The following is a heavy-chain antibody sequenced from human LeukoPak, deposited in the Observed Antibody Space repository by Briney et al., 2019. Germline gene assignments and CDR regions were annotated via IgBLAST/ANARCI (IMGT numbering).Heavy chain of an antibody. Sequence: GSLRLSCAASGFTFSSYEMNWVRQAPGKGLEWVSYISSSGSTIYYADSVKGRFTISRDNAKNLLYLQMNSLRAEDTAVYYCAELGITMIGGVWGKGTTVTISS. CDR2: ISSSGSTI. V-gene: IGHV3-48*03. CDR1: GFTFSSYE. J-gene: IGHJ6*04. CDR3: AELGITMIGGV. D-gene: IGHD3-10*02.